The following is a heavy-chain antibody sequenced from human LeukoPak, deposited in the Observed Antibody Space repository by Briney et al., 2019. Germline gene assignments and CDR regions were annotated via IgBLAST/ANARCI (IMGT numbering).Heavy chain of an antibody. CDR3: ARANSSSWYSY. D-gene: IGHD6-13*01. CDR1: GGSFSGYY. CDR2: INHSGST. V-gene: IGHV4-34*01. Sequence: SETLSLTCAVYGGSFSGYYWSWIRQPPGKGLEWIREINHSGSTNYNPSLKSRVTISVDTSKNQFSLKLSSVTAADTAVYYCARANSSSWYSYWGQGTLVTVSS. J-gene: IGHJ4*02.